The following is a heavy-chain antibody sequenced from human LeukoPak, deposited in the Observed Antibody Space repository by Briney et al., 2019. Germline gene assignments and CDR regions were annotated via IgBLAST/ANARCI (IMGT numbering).Heavy chain of an antibody. CDR2: ISGSGGST. D-gene: IGHD6-13*01. V-gene: IGHV3-23*01. Sequence: GGSLRLSCAASGFTFRSYAMSWVRKAPGKGLEWDSAISGSGGSTYYADSVKGRFTISRDNSKNTLYLQMNSLRAEDTAVYYCAKDRSGGIAAAAYWGQGTLVTVSS. CDR1: GFTFRSYA. CDR3: AKDRSGGIAAAAY. J-gene: IGHJ4*02.